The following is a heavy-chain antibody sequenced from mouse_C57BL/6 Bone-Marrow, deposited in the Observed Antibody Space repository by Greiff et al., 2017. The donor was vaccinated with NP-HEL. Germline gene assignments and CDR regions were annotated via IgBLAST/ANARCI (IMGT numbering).Heavy chain of an antibody. D-gene: IGHD6-1*01. J-gene: IGHJ3*01. CDR1: GFTFSSYG. CDR2: ISSGGSYT. V-gene: IGHV5-6*01. CDR3: ARHWSLPFAY. Sequence: EVHLVESGGDLVKPGGSLKLSCAASGFTFSSYGMSWVRQTPDKRLEWVATISSGGSYTYYPDSVKGRFTISRDNAKNTLYLQMSSLKSEDTAMYYCARHWSLPFAYWGQGTLVTVSA.